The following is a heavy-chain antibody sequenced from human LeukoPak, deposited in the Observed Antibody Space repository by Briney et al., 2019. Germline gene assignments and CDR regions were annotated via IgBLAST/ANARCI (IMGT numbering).Heavy chain of an antibody. V-gene: IGHV3-15*01. CDR1: GFTFSDAW. CDR3: TTDRGSGWY. D-gene: IGHD6-19*01. J-gene: IGHJ4*02. Sequence: GSLRLSCAASGFTFSDAWMSWVRQAPGKGLEWVGRVKTKTYGGTTDYSAPVKGRSTISRDDSKNTLYLQMNSLKTEDTALYYCTTDRGSGWYWGQGTLVTVSS. CDR2: VKTKTYGGTT.